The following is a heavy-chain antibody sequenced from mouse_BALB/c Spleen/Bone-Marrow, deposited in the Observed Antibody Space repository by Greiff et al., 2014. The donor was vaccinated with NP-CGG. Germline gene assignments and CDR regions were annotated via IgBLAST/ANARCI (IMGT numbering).Heavy chain of an antibody. CDR2: IWSGGST. CDR1: GFSLTSHG. J-gene: IGHJ4*01. D-gene: IGHD2-14*01. CDR3: ASAYYRYAMDY. V-gene: IGHV2-4*02. Sequence: VKLVESGPGLVQPSQSLSITCTVSGFSLTSHGVHWIRQPPGKGLEWLGVIWSGGSTDYNAAFISRLSIRKDNSKSQVFFKMNSLQADDTAIYYCASAYYRYAMDYWGQGTSVTVSS.